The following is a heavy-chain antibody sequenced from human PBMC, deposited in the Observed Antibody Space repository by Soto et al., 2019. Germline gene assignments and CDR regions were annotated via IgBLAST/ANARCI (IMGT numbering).Heavy chain of an antibody. CDR2: IYYSGST. CDR1: GGSISSGGYY. J-gene: IGHJ4*02. Sequence: QVQLQESGPGLVKPSQTLSLTCTVSGGSISSGGYYWSWIRQHPGKGLEWIGYIYYSGSTYYNPSLKSRVTISVDTSKNQFSLKLSSVTVADTAVYYCARGGRLTLDFDYWGQGTLVTVSS. V-gene: IGHV4-31*03. D-gene: IGHD1-26*01. CDR3: ARGGRLTLDFDY.